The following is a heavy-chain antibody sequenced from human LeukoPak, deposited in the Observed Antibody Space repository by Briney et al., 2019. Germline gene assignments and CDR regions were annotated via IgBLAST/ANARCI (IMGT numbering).Heavy chain of an antibody. CDR2: ISGSGGNT. CDR3: AREATMVRGVTYYYYMDV. J-gene: IGHJ6*03. D-gene: IGHD3-10*01. V-gene: IGHV3-23*01. Sequence: GGSLRLSCAASGFTFSSYGMSWVRQAPGKGLEWVSAISGSGGNTYYADSVKGRFTISRDNAKNTLYLRMNSLRAEDTAVYYCAREATMVRGVTYYYYMDVWGKGTTVTISS. CDR1: GFTFSSYG.